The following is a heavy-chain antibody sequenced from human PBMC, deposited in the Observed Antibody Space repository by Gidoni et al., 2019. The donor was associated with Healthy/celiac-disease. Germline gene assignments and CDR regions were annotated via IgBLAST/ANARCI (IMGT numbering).Heavy chain of an antibody. CDR2: ISSCGGT. Sequence: EVQLVESGGGLIQPGGYLILSCAASGCTVSSNYMSWVRQAPGKGLGWVSVISSCGGTYSADSGKGRFTIARDISKNTLYLQMNSLRADDTAMYYCARDLRDAIGYTYTFDIWGQGTVVTVSS. D-gene: IGHD5-18*01. V-gene: IGHV3-53*01. CDR1: GCTVSSNY. J-gene: IGHJ3*02. CDR3: ARDLRDAIGYTYTFDI.